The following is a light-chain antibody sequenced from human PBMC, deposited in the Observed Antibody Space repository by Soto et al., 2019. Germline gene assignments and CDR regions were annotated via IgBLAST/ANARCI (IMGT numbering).Light chain of an antibody. CDR3: KQYNNWWT. CDR2: GAS. J-gene: IGKJ1*01. Sequence: VLTQSPGTLSVSAGDRVTLSCRASQDIRSHLAWYQQKPGQAPRLLIYGASTRATGIQASFSGSGSGTESTLTISSLQSEDFAVYYCKQYNNWWTCGQGTKVDIK. V-gene: IGKV3-15*01. CDR1: QDIRSH.